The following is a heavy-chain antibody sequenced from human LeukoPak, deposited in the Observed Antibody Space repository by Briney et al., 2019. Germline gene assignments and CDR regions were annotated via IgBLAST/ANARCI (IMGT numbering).Heavy chain of an antibody. Sequence: SETLSLTCTVSGGSISSYYWSWIRQPPGKGLEWIGYVYYSGSTHYNPSPKSRVTISVDTSKSQFSLKLSSVTAADTAVYYCAKDFDYGGIFDYWGQGTLVTVSS. D-gene: IGHD4-23*01. CDR2: VYYSGST. CDR1: GGSISSYY. V-gene: IGHV4-59*01. CDR3: AKDFDYGGIFDY. J-gene: IGHJ4*02.